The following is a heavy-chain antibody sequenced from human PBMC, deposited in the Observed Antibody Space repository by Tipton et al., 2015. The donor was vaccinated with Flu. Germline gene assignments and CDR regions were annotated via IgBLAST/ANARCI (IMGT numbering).Heavy chain of an antibody. Sequence: SLRLSCAASGFTFSSYAMSWVRQAPGKGLEWVAVIWYDGSNKYYADSVKGRFTISRDNSKNTLYLQMNSLRAEDTAVYYCARGGQQLVKNYYYYMDVWGKGTTVTVSS. CDR1: GFTFSSYA. CDR3: ARGGQQLVKNYYYYMDV. V-gene: IGHV3-33*08. CDR2: IWYDGSNK. J-gene: IGHJ6*03. D-gene: IGHD6-13*01.